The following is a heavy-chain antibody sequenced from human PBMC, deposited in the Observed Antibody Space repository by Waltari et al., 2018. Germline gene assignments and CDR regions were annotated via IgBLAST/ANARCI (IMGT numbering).Heavy chain of an antibody. Sequence: QVQLQESGPGLVKPSATLSPTCTVSGGSIRRYYRLRIRPPAGKGLEWIGRIYTSGSTNYTPSLKSRVTMSVDTSKNQFSLKLSSVTAADTAVYYCARYCSSTSCYERWFDPWGQGTLVTVSS. CDR2: IYTSGST. D-gene: IGHD2-2*01. CDR1: GGSIRRYY. J-gene: IGHJ5*02. V-gene: IGHV4-4*07. CDR3: ARYCSSTSCYERWFDP.